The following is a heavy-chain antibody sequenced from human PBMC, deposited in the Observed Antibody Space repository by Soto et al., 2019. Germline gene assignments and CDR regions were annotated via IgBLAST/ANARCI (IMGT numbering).Heavy chain of an antibody. J-gene: IGHJ4*02. CDR1: GGSISSGGYS. D-gene: IGHD3-10*01. Sequence: PSETLSLTCAASGGSISSGGYSWSWIRQPPGKGLEWIGYIYHSGSTYYNPSLKSRVTISVDRSKNQFSLKLSSVTAADTAVYYCARAGRDYYGSGSLAYFDYWGQGTLVTVSS. V-gene: IGHV4-30-2*01. CDR3: ARAGRDYYGSGSLAYFDY. CDR2: IYHSGST.